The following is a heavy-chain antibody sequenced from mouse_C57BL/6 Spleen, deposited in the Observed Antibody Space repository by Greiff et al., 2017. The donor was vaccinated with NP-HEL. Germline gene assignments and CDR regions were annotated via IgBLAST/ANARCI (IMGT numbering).Heavy chain of an antibody. D-gene: IGHD1-2*01. CDR1: GYTFTSYW. CDR2: IHPNSGST. Sequence: VQLQQPGAELVKPGASVKLSCKASGYTFTSYWMHWVKQRPGQGLEWIGMIHPNSGSTNYNEKFKSKATLTVDKSSSTAYMQLSSLTSEDSAVYYCAREAGTTADWYFDVWGTGTTVTVSS. V-gene: IGHV1-64*01. CDR3: AREAGTTADWYFDV. J-gene: IGHJ1*03.